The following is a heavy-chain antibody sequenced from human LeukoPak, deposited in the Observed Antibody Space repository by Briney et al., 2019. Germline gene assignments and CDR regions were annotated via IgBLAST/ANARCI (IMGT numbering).Heavy chain of an antibody. D-gene: IGHD6-13*01. CDR1: GYTFTSYY. CDR2: INPSGGST. J-gene: IGHJ4*02. Sequence: ASVKVSCKASGYTFTSYYMHWVRQAPGQGLEWMGVINPSGGSTSCAQKFQGRVTMTRDTSTSTVYMELSSLRSEDTAVYYCARVRSDRPIPWLRIAAAGTLDYWGQGTLVTVSS. CDR3: ARVRSDRPIPWLRIAAAGTLDY. V-gene: IGHV1-46*01.